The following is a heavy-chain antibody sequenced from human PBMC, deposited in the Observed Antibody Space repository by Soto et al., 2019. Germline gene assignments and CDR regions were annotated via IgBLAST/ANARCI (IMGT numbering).Heavy chain of an antibody. D-gene: IGHD1-7*01. CDR2: IKSKTDGGTT. Sequence: LRLSCAASGFTFSNAWMSWVRQAPGKGLEWVGRIKSKTDGGTTDYAAPVKGRFTISRDDSKNTLYLQMNSLKTEDTAVYYCTTEVNNWNYPFDPWGQGTLVTVSS. CDR3: TTEVNNWNYPFDP. J-gene: IGHJ5*02. V-gene: IGHV3-15*01. CDR1: GFTFSNAW.